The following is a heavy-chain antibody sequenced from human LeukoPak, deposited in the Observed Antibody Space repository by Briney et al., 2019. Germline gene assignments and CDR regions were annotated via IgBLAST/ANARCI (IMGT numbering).Heavy chain of an antibody. J-gene: IGHJ4*02. CDR3: AKDDAWLQYNY. D-gene: IGHD5-24*01. CDR2: ISGSVHST. CDR1: GFTFNSYA. V-gene: IGHV3-23*01. Sequence: GGSLRLSCAASGFTFNSYAMSWVRQAPGKGLEWVSTISGSVHSTYYADSVKGRFTISRDDSKNTLYLQMNSLRVEDTAVFYCAKDDAWLQYNYWGQGTLVTVSS.